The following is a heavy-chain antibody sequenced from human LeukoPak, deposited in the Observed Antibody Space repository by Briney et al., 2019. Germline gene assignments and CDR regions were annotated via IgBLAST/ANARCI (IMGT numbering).Heavy chain of an antibody. CDR3: ARGPMGYYFDY. D-gene: IGHD3-10*01. J-gene: IGHJ4*02. V-gene: IGHV4-59*01. CDR2: IYYSGST. Sequence: TSETPSLTCTVSGVSIKNYYWSWIRQPPGKGLEWIGYIYYSGSTNYNPSLKSRVTISVDTSKNQFSLKLSSVTAADTAVYYCARGPMGYYFDYWGQGTLVTVSS. CDR1: GVSIKNYY.